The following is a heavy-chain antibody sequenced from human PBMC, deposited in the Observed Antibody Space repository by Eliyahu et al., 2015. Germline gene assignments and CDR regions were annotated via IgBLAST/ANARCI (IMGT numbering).Heavy chain of an antibody. CDR2: IRSKANSYAT. Sequence: EVQLVESGGGLVQPGGSLKLSCAASGFXXXGSAMHWVRQASGKGLEWVGRIRSKANSYATAYAASVKGRFTISRDDSKNTAYLQMNSLKTEDTAVYYCTRQTPYSGSLLDYWGQGTLVTVSS. D-gene: IGHD1-26*01. J-gene: IGHJ4*02. CDR1: GFXXXGSA. V-gene: IGHV3-73*02. CDR3: TRQTPYSGSLLDY.